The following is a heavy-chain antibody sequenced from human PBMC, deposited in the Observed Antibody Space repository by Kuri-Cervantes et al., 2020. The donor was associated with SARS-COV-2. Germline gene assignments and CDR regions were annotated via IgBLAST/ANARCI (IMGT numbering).Heavy chain of an antibody. CDR2: IYHSGIT. CDR3: ARNSGYSSGWFYYYYYMDV. J-gene: IGHJ6*03. D-gene: IGHD6-19*01. V-gene: IGHV4-39*07. CDR1: GGSISSNSYY. Sequence: SETLSLTCTVAGGSISSNSYYWGWIRQPPGKGLEWIGSIYHSGITYDNPSLKSRVTISVDTSKNQFSLKLSSVTAANTAVYYCARNSGYSSGWFYYYYYMDVWGKGTTVTVSS.